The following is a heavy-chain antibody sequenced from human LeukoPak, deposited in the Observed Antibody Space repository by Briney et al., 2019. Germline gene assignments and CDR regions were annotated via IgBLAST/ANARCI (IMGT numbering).Heavy chain of an antibody. J-gene: IGHJ4*02. V-gene: IGHV3-23*01. CDR3: AKGPYDYVWGSFFDY. CDR1: GFTFSSYA. CDR2: ISGSGGST. D-gene: IGHD3-16*01. Sequence: GGSLRLSCAASGFTFSSYAMSWVRQAPGKGLEWVSAISGSGGSTYYADSVKGRFTISRDNSKNTLYLQVNSLRAEDTAVYYCAKGPYDYVWGSFFDYWGQGTLVTVSS.